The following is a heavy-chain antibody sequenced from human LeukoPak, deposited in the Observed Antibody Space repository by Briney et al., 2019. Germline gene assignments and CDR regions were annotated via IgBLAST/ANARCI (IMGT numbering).Heavy chain of an antibody. V-gene: IGHV3-30*04. D-gene: IGHD3-10*01. CDR2: ISYDGGIK. Sequence: GGSLRLSCAASGFTFSNYAMHWVRKAPGKGLEWVAIISYDGGIKYYADSVQGRFTISRDNSKNTLYLQMDSLRAEDTAVYYCAKVRAKPNYYGSGTYDYFDYWGQGTLVTVSS. J-gene: IGHJ4*02. CDR1: GFTFSNYA. CDR3: AKVRAKPNYYGSGTYDYFDY.